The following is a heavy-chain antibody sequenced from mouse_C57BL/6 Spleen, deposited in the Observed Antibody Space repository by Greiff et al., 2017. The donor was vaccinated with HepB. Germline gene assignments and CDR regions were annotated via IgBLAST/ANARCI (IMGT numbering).Heavy chain of an antibody. J-gene: IGHJ4*01. D-gene: IGHD3-2*02. CDR2: IYPGDGDT. CDR1: GYAFSSSW. V-gene: IGHV1-82*01. Sequence: VMLVESGPELVKPGASVKISCKASGYAFSSSWMNWVKQRPGKGLEWIGRIYPGDGDTNYNGKFKGKATLTADKSSSTAYMQLSSLTSEDSAVYFCARVAQAYYAMDYWGQGTSVTVSS. CDR3: ARVAQAYYAMDY.